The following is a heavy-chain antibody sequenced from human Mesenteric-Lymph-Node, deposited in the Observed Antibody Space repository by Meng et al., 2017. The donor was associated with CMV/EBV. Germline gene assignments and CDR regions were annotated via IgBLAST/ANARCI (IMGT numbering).Heavy chain of an antibody. CDR2: ISYDESNK. CDR1: GFTFSSYA. J-gene: IGHJ6*02. D-gene: IGHD2-21*01. CDR3: ARDHSIVVMIGDYYYGMDV. Sequence: GGPLRPSCAAPGFTFSSYAMHWVRQAPGKGLEGVAVISYDESNKYYADSVQGRFTISRDNSKNKLYLQMNSLRAEDTAVYYCARDHSIVVMIGDYYYGMDVWGQGTTVTVSS. V-gene: IGHV3-30-3*01.